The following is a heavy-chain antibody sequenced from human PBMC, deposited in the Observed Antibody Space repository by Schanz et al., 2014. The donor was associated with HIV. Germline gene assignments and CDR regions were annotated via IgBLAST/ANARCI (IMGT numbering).Heavy chain of an antibody. J-gene: IGHJ4*02. CDR1: GFTFSSYG. Sequence: QVQLVESGGGVVQPGRSLRLSCAASGFTFSSYGMHWVRQAPGKGLEWVAVISYDGSNKYYADSVKGRFTISRDNSKSTLYLQMNNLRAEDTAVYYCARDNRGDYCLDYWGQGTLVSVSS. CDR3: ARDNRGDYCLDY. D-gene: IGHD4-17*01. CDR2: ISYDGSNK. V-gene: IGHV3-30*03.